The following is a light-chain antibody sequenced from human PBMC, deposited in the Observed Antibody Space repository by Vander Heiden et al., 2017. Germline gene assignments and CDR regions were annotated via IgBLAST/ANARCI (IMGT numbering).Light chain of an antibody. J-gene: IGKJ1*01. V-gene: IGKV4-1*01. CDR1: QSLLHSSSNNKR. Sequence: DIEMTQSPDSLSVSLGDRATINCQATQSLLHSSSNNKRLAWYQQRPGQPPKLLIYWASTRESGVPERFSGSGSGTDFTLTISSLQAEDVAIYYCQQYYSMPWTFGQGTKVEIK. CDR2: WAS. CDR3: QQYYSMPWT.